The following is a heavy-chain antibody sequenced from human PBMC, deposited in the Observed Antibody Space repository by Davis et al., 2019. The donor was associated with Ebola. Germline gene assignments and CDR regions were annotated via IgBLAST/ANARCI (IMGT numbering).Heavy chain of an antibody. D-gene: IGHD5-12*01. CDR1: GDRVTGHNGA. CDR2: IYYYRSKWNN. CDR3: ARGWLRTGLHY. J-gene: IGHJ4*02. Sequence: HSQTLSLPCAISGDRVTGHNGAWTWLRQSPSSLLEWLGRIYYYRSKWNNDSAVSVRSRLIINPDTSKNQFSLQLNSVTPEDTAVYYCARGWLRTGLHYWGQGAPVTVSS. V-gene: IGHV6-1*01.